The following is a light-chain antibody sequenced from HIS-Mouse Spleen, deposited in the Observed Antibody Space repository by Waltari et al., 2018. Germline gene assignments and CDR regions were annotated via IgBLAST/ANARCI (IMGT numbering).Light chain of an antibody. J-gene: IGLJ2*01. CDR1: KLGDKY. Sequence: SYELTQPPSVSVSPGQTASITCSGDKLGDKYACWYQQKPGQSPVLVIYQPSKRPSGIPERFTGSNSGNTATLTISGTQAMDEADYYCQAWDSSTANVVFGGGTKLTVL. V-gene: IGLV3-1*01. CDR2: QPS. CDR3: QAWDSSTANVV.